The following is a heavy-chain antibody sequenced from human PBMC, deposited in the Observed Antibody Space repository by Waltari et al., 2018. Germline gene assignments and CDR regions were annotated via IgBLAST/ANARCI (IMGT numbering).Heavy chain of an antibody. CDR1: GFTFDTFA. CDR3: AKSPTLIRGIPYS. CDR2: VSGSGGIT. J-gene: IGHJ4*02. Sequence: EVELLESGGALVQPGGSLRLSCAASGFTFDTFAMTWVRQAVGKGLEWVPSVSGSGGITYYADSVKGRFTISRDNADNILYLQMHRLRAEDTALYYCAKSPTLIRGIPYSWGQGTLVTVSS. V-gene: IGHV3-23*01. D-gene: IGHD3-10*01.